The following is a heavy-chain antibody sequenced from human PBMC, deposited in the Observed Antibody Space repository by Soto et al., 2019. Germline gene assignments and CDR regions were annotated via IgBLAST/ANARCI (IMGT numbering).Heavy chain of an antibody. CDR1: GFFFSAYW. CDR3: ARESKWNDEYYFDY. Sequence: LRLSCAASGFFFSAYWMSWVRQAPGKGPEWVASIKQDGSETYYLDSVKGRFTFSRDNAKNSLDLQMSSLRAEDTAVFYCARESKWNDEYYFDYWGQGTQVTVSS. D-gene: IGHD1-1*01. V-gene: IGHV3-7*01. CDR2: IKQDGSET. J-gene: IGHJ4*02.